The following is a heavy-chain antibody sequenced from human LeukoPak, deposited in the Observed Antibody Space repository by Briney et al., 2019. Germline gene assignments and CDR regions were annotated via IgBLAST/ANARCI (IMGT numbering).Heavy chain of an antibody. J-gene: IGHJ4*02. CDR3: ARGGENSGYDPYYFDY. D-gene: IGHD5-12*01. Sequence: ASVKVSCKASGYTFTGYYMHWVRQAPGQGLEWMGWINPNSGGTNYAQKFQGWVTMTRDTSISTAYMELRRLRSDDTAVYYCARGGENSGYDPYYFDYWGQGTLVIVSS. CDR1: GYTFTGYY. CDR2: INPNSGGT. V-gene: IGHV1-2*04.